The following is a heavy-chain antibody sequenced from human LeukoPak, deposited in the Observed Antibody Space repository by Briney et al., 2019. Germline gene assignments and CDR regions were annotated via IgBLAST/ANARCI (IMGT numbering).Heavy chain of an antibody. CDR3: AKAGLSRFDY. Sequence: GESLRLSCAASGFSFTTYWMSWVRQAPGKGLEWVANINQDGTEKYYVDSVKGRFTISRDNAKNSLYLQMNSLRVEDTAVYYCAKAGLSRFDYWGQGTLVTVSS. V-gene: IGHV3-7*01. J-gene: IGHJ4*02. CDR1: GFSFTTYW. CDR2: INQDGTEK.